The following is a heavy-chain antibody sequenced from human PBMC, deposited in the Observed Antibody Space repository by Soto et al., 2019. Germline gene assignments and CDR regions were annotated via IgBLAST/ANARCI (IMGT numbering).Heavy chain of an antibody. CDR2: IIPIFGTA. Sequence: SVKVSCKASGGTFSSYAISWVRQAPGQGLEWMGGIIPIFGTANYAQKFQGRVTITADESTSTAYMELSSLRSEDTAVYYCASGAGGDTAIDYVHYYYYYGMDVWGQGTTVTVSS. CDR1: GGTFSSYA. V-gene: IGHV1-69*13. D-gene: IGHD5-18*01. CDR3: ASGAGGDTAIDYVHYYYYYGMDV. J-gene: IGHJ6*02.